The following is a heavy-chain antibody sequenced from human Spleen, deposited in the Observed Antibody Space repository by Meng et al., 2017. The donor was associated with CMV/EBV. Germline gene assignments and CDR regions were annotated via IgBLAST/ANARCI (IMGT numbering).Heavy chain of an antibody. V-gene: IGHV1-2*06. J-gene: IGHJ5*02. D-gene: IGHD6-19*01. CDR2: INPDSGGA. CDR3: ARIQWLDNWFDP. CDR1: GYTFTSYG. Sequence: QVQLVQSGAEVKKPGASVKVSCKASGYTFTSYGISWVRQAPGQGLEWMGRINPDSGGANYAQKFQGRVTMTRDTSISTAYMELRRLRFDDTAVYYCARIQWLDNWFDPWGQGTLVTVSS.